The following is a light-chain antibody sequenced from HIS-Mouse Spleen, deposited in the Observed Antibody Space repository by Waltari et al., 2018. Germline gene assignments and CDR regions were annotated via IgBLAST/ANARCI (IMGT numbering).Light chain of an antibody. CDR2: EDS. J-gene: IGLJ2*01. Sequence: SYELTQPPSVSVSPGQTARITCSGAALPTKYAYWYQQKSGQAPLLGIYEDSKRPSGIPERFSGSSSGTMATLTISGAQVEDEADYYCYSTDSSGNHRVFGGGTKLTVL. CDR1: ALPTKY. V-gene: IGLV3-10*01. CDR3: YSTDSSGNHRV.